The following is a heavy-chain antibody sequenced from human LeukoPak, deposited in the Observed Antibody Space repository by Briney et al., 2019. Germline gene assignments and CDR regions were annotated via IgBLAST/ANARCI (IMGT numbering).Heavy chain of an antibody. J-gene: IGHJ6*02. Sequence: PGGSLRLSCAASGFTFSSYAMSWVRQAPGKGRGWVANINQDGSEKYYVDSVKGRFTISRDNAKNSLHLQMNSLRAEDTAVYYCARAEAGYSSSWSLGDYYYGMDVWGQGTTVTVSS. CDR3: ARAEAGYSSSWSLGDYYYGMDV. V-gene: IGHV3-7*01. CDR2: INQDGSEK. D-gene: IGHD6-13*01. CDR1: GFTFSSYA.